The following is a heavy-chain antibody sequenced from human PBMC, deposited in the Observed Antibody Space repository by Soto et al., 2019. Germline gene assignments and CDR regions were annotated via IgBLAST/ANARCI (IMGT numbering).Heavy chain of an antibody. CDR1: GGSFRVHY. CDR3: ARDIITVIGGEIYYYFGMDV. D-gene: IGHD3-10*01. Sequence: AETLSLTCAVKGGSFRVHYRRWLRQPPGKGLEWIGEINQSGTTHYNPSLKRRINISIDTSKNQFSLNLTSVTAADTATYYCARDIITVIGGEIYYYFGMDVWGQGTTVTVSS. CDR2: INQSGTT. V-gene: IGHV4-34*01. J-gene: IGHJ6*02.